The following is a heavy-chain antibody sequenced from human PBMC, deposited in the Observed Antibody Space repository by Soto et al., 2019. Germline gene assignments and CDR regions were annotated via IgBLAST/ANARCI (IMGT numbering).Heavy chain of an antibody. CDR1: GFTFESHW. CDR2: IKTDGYAA. D-gene: IGHD6-19*01. CDR3: VRESGVAADC. V-gene: IGHV3-74*01. Sequence: VESGGVLVQPGGSLRLSCVASGFTFESHWMHWVRQAPGAGLVWVSRIKTDGYAAAYADSVKGRFTISRDNTKNTVYLQMNSLRAEDTAVYFCVRESGVAADCWGQGALVTVSS. J-gene: IGHJ4*02.